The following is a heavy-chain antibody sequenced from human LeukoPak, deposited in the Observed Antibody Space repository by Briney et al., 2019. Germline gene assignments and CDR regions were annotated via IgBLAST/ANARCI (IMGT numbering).Heavy chain of an antibody. D-gene: IGHD6-13*01. CDR2: INPNSGGT. CDR1: GYIFTAYY. CDR3: ARGGSSSSRPILH. Sequence: GASVKVSCKASGYIFTAYYVHWVRQAPGQGPEWMGWINPNSGGTKYAQNFQGRVTMTRDTSISTAYMELSRLRSDDTAVYYCARGGSSSSRPILHWGQGTLVTVSS. V-gene: IGHV1-2*02. J-gene: IGHJ4*02.